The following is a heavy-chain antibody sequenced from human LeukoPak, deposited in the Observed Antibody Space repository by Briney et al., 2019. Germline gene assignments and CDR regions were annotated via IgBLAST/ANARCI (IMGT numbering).Heavy chain of an antibody. CDR2: ISHSGST. D-gene: IGHD3-22*01. V-gene: IGHV4-34*01. CDR1: GGSLSGYY. Sequence: PSETLSLTCAVYGGSLSGYYWSWIRQPPGKGLEWIGEISHSGSTKYNPSLKSRLAISVDTSKNQFSLKLSSVTAADTAVYYCARDTYDSSGYYRRGYAFDIWGQGTMVTVSS. J-gene: IGHJ3*02. CDR3: ARDTYDSSGYYRRGYAFDI.